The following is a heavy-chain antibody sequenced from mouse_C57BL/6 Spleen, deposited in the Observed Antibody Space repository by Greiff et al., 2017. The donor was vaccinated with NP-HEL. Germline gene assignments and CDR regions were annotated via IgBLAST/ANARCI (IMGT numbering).Heavy chain of an antibody. CDR1: GYSITSGYY. V-gene: IGHV3-6*01. D-gene: IGHD1-1*01. J-gene: IGHJ1*03. Sequence: EVKLQESGPGLVKPSQSLSLTCSVTGYSITSGYYWNWIRQFPGNKLEWMGYISYDGCNNYNPSLKNRISITRDTSKNQFFLKLNSVTTEDTATYYCARPDYYGSSPWYFDVWGTGTTVTVSS. CDR2: ISYDGCN. CDR3: ARPDYYGSSPWYFDV.